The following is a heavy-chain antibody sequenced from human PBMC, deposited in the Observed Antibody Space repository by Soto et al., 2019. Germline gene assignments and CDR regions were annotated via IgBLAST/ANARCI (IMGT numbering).Heavy chain of an antibody. V-gene: IGHV3-48*01. CDR3: ARVPASSGWHYDY. CDR1: GFTFSSYN. Sequence: HGGSLRLSCAASGFTFSSYNMHWVRQAPGKGLEWISFITTSSATRHYADSVRGRFTISRDNAKNSLYLQMNSLRAEDTAVYYCARVPASSGWHYDYWGQGTLVTVSS. D-gene: IGHD6-19*01. J-gene: IGHJ4*02. CDR2: ITTSSATR.